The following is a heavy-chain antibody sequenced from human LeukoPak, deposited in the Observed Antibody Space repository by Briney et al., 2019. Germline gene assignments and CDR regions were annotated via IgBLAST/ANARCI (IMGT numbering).Heavy chain of an antibody. CDR1: GGSISSYY. J-gene: IGHJ4*02. V-gene: IGHV4-59*01. CDR3: AREDSSGYPY. CDR2: IYYSGST. Sequence: SETLSLTCAVYGGSISSYYWSWIRQPPGKGLEWIGYIYYSGSTNYNPSLKSRVTISVDTSKNQFSLKLSSVTAADTAVYYCAREDSSGYPYWGQGTLVTVSS. D-gene: IGHD3-22*01.